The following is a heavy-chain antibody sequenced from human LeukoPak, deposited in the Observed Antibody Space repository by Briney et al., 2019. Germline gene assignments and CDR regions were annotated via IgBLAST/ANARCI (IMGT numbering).Heavy chain of an antibody. D-gene: IGHD1-26*01. J-gene: IGHJ6*02. CDR2: IYYSGST. CDR3: ARSKWELLGDYYGMDV. Sequence: SQTLSLTCTVSGGSISSGGYYWSWIRQHPGKGLERIGYIYYSGSTYYNPSLKSRVTISVNTSKNQFSLKLSSVTAADTAVYYCARSKWELLGDYYGMDVWGQGTTVTVSS. CDR1: GGSISSGGYY. V-gene: IGHV4-31*03.